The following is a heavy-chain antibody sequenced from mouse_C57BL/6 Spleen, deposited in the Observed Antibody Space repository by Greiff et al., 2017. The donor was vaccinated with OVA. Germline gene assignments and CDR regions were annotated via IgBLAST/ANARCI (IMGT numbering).Heavy chain of an antibody. CDR1: GYTFTSYW. CDR3: ARETTDYFDY. CDR2: IDPSDSYT. J-gene: IGHJ2*01. D-gene: IGHD2-12*01. V-gene: IGHV1-50*01. Sequence: QVHVKQPGAELVKPGASVKLSCKASGYTFTSYWMQWVNQRPGQGLEWIGEIDPSDSYTNYNQKFKGKATLTVDTSSSTAYMQLSSLTSEDSAVYYCARETTDYFDYWGQGTTLTVSS.